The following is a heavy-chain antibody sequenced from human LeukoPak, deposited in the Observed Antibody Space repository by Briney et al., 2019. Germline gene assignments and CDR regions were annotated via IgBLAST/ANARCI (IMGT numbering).Heavy chain of an antibody. J-gene: IGHJ4*02. CDR2: IYTSGST. V-gene: IGHV4-4*07. D-gene: IGHD2-15*01. CDR1: GGSISSYY. CDR3: ARDSCTGGSCYSEGLY. Sequence: SETLSLTRTVSGGSISSYYWSWLRQPAGKGLEWIGRIYTSGSTNYNPSLKSRVTMSVDTSKNQFSLKLSSVTAADTAVYYCARDSCTGGSCYSEGLYWGQGTLVTVSS.